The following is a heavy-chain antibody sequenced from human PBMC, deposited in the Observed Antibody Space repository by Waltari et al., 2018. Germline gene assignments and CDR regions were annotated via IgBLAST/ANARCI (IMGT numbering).Heavy chain of an antibody. V-gene: IGHV1-2*02. CDR3: ARDWRDYVDYVSQAFDI. J-gene: IGHJ3*02. CDR1: GYTFTGYY. D-gene: IGHD4-17*01. Sequence: QVQLVQSGAEVKKPGASVKVSCKASGYTFTGYYMHWVRQAPGQGLEWMGWINPNSGGTNYAQKFQGRVTMTRDTSISTAYMELSRLRSDDTAVYYCARDWRDYVDYVSQAFDIWGQGTMVTVSS. CDR2: INPNSGGT.